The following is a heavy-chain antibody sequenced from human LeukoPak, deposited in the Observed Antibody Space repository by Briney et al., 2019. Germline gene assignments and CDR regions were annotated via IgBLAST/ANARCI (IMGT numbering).Heavy chain of an antibody. CDR3: AKDEDAMVRGVISGGDGY. CDR2: VSWNSGSI. D-gene: IGHD3-10*01. CDR1: GFTFDDYA. Sequence: PGRSLRLSCAASGFTFDDYAMHWVRQAPGKGLEWVSGVSWNSGSIGYADSVKGRFTISRDNSKNTLYLQMNSLRAEDTAVYYCAKDEDAMVRGVISGGDGYWGQGTLVTVSS. V-gene: IGHV3-9*01. J-gene: IGHJ4*02.